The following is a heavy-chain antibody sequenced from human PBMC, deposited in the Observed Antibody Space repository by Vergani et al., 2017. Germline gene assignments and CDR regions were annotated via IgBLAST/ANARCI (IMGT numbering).Heavy chain of an antibody. Sequence: QVQLVQSGAEVKKPGASVKVSCKASGYTFTSYAISWVRQAPGQGLEWMGGIIPIFGTANYAQKFQGRVTITADESTSTAYMELSSLRSEDTAVYYCAKETHDVPGYDFFFWGQGTLVTVSS. D-gene: IGHD5-12*01. CDR2: IIPIFGTA. CDR3: AKETHDVPGYDFFF. V-gene: IGHV1-69*13. J-gene: IGHJ4*02. CDR1: GYTFTSYA.